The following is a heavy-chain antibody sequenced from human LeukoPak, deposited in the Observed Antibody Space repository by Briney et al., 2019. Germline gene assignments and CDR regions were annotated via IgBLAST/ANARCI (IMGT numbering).Heavy chain of an antibody. CDR2: FSAAGT. D-gene: IGHD6-19*01. CDR1: GFTFRNYA. CDR3: AKDRVRDNGWDIDY. V-gene: IGHV3-23*01. Sequence: PGGSLRLSCVGSGFTFRNYAMNWVRQAPGKGQEWVSGFSAAGTYYADSVKGRFTTSRDDSKNTIYLQMNSLTAEDTGVYYCAKDRVRDNGWDIDYWGQGTLVTVSS. J-gene: IGHJ4*02.